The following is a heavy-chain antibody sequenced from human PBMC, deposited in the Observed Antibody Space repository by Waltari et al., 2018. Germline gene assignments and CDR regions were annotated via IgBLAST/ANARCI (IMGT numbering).Heavy chain of an antibody. J-gene: IGHJ3*02. D-gene: IGHD6-19*01. CDR2: INHSGST. CDR1: GGPSSGYY. CDR3: AKKGLLRAFDI. Sequence: QLQLQQWGAGLLQPSETLSLTFAVYGGPSSGYYWSWIRQPPGKGLEWIGEINHSGSTNYNPSLKSRVTISVDTSKNQFSLKLSSVTAADTAVYYCAKKGLLRAFDIWGQGTMVTVSS. V-gene: IGHV4-34*01.